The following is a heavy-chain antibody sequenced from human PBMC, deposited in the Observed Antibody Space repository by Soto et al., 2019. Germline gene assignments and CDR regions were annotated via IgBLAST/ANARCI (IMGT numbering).Heavy chain of an antibody. J-gene: IGHJ4*02. V-gene: IGHV3-30*18. Sequence: RGSLRLSCAASGFTFSSYGMHWVRQAPGKGLEWVAVISYDGSNKYYADSVKGRFTISRDNSKNTLYLQMNSLRAEDTAVYYCAKDRWLLLYSFDYWGQGTLVTVSS. CDR1: GFTFSSYG. CDR2: ISYDGSNK. D-gene: IGHD3-22*01. CDR3: AKDRWLLLYSFDY.